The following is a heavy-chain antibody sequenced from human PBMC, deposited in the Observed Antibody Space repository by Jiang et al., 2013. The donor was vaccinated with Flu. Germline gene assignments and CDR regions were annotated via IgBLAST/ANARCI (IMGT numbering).Heavy chain of an antibody. D-gene: IGHD2-8*02. V-gene: IGHV3-23*01. Sequence: GLVQPGGSLRLSCAASGFTFSSYAMSWVRQAPGKGLEWVSGVSGNGAGAYYADSVKGRFTISRDNSKNTLYLQMNSLRAEDTAVYYCAKDFVAFTGARGDFDYWGQGTLVPVSS. CDR2: VSGNGAGA. CDR3: AKDFVAFTGARGDFDY. CDR1: GFTFSSYA. J-gene: IGHJ4*02.